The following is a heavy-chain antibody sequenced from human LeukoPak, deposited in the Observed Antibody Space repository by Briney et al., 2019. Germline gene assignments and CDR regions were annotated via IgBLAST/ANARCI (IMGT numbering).Heavy chain of an antibody. CDR3: ARLQLVHYYYYMDV. D-gene: IGHD6-6*01. J-gene: IGHJ6*03. Sequence: ASVKVSCKASGYTFTGYYMHWVRQAPGQGLEWMGWMNPNSGNTGYAQKFQGRVTMTRNTSISTAYMELSSLRSEDTAVYYCARLQLVHYYYYMDVWAKGPRSPSP. CDR2: MNPNSGNT. V-gene: IGHV1-8*02. CDR1: GYTFTGYY.